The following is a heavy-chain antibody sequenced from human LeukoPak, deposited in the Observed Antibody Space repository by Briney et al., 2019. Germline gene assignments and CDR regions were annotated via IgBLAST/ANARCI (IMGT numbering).Heavy chain of an antibody. V-gene: IGHV5-10-1*01. Sequence: GESLKISCKGSVYSFTDYWISWVRQMPGKGLEWMGRIAPSDSFTNYSPSFHGHVTISSDKSISTAYLQWRSLKASDTAIYYCARHGEYSTSWYYFDYWGQGTLVTVSS. CDR3: ARHGEYSTSWYYFDY. CDR1: VYSFTDYW. J-gene: IGHJ4*02. CDR2: IAPSDSFT. D-gene: IGHD6-13*01.